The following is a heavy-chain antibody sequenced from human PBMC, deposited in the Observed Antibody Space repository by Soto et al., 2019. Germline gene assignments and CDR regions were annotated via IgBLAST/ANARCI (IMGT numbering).Heavy chain of an antibody. CDR1: GFTVSSSY. CDR3: GRDEYSSGTSN. J-gene: IGHJ4*02. V-gene: IGHV3-66*01. Sequence: EVHLVESGGGLVQPGGSLRLSCAASGFTVSSSYMSWVRQAPGKGLEWVSVIYSGGETYYTDSVKCRFTISRDHSKNTLYLQMNSLRAEDTAIYYCGRDEYSSGTSNWGQGTLVTVSS. D-gene: IGHD6-19*01. CDR2: IYSGGET.